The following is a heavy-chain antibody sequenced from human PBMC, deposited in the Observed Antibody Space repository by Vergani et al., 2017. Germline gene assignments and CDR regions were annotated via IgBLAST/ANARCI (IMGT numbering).Heavy chain of an antibody. Sequence: QVQLVQSGAEVKKPGASVKVSCKASGYTFTSYYMHWVRQAPGQGLEWMGIINPSGGSTSYAQKFQGRVTMTRDTSTSTVYMELSSLSSEDTAVYYCARAPLRIAAAGYFDYWGQGTLVTVSS. D-gene: IGHD6-13*01. CDR1: GYTFTSYY. J-gene: IGHJ4*02. CDR3: ARAPLRIAAAGYFDY. V-gene: IGHV1-46*01. CDR2: INPSGGST.